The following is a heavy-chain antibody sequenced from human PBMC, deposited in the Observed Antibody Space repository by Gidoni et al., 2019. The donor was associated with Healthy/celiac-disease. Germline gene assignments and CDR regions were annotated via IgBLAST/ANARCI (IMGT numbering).Heavy chain of an antibody. J-gene: IGHJ6*02. Sequence: LEWVSGISWNSGSIGYADSVKGRFTISRDNAKNSLYWQINSLRAEDTALSYCAKDISNERIGGMDYWGQGTTVTVSS. CDR2: ISWNSGSI. V-gene: IGHV3-9*01. D-gene: IGHD2-15*01. CDR3: AKDISNERIGGMDY.